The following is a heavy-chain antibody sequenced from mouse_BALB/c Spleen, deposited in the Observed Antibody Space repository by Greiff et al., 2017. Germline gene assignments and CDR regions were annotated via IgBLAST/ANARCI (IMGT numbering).Heavy chain of an antibody. CDR1: GFSLTSYG. J-gene: IGHJ3*01. V-gene: IGHV2-2*02. CDR3: ATIYDAYGGFAY. Sequence: VQLHQSGPGLVQPSQSLSITCTVSGFSLTSYGVHWVRQSPGKGLEWLGVIWSGGSTDYNAAFISRLSISKDNSKSQVFFKMNSLQANDTAIYYCATIYDAYGGFAYWGQGTLVTVSA. D-gene: IGHD2-3*01. CDR2: IWSGGST.